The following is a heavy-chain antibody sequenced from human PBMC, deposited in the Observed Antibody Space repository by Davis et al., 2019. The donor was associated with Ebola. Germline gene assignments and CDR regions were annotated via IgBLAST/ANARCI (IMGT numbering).Heavy chain of an antibody. CDR2: IRSKANSYAT. V-gene: IGHV3-73*01. J-gene: IGHJ6*02. Sequence: GESLKISCAASGFTFSGSAMHWVRQASGKGLEWVGRIRSKANSYATAYAASVKGGFTISRDDSKNTAYLQMNSLKTEDTAVYYCSGTSSSGDVWGQGTTVTVSS. D-gene: IGHD2-2*01. CDR3: SGTSSSGDV. CDR1: GFTFSGSA.